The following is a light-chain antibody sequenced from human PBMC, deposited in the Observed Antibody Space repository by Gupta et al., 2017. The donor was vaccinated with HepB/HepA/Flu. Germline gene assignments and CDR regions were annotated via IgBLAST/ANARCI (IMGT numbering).Light chain of an antibody. J-gene: IGKJ4*01. CDR2: WAS. CDR1: QSVLYTSNNKDY. CDR3: QQYYAYPPT. V-gene: IGKV4-1*01. Sequence: DIVMTQSPDSLAVSLGERATINCKPSQSVLYTSNNKDYLAWYQQKPGQPPKMLIYWASTRESGVPDRFSGAGSGTHFTLTISSLQAEDVAVYYCQQYYAYPPTFGGGTKVEIK.